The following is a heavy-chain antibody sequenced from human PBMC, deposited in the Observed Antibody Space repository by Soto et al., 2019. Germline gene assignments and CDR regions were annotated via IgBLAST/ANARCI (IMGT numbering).Heavy chain of an antibody. CDR3: ARGSTDSYPGSRIFDF. Sequence: ASVKVSCKASGYIFTGYFIQWLRQAPGEGLEWVSTITDTGGDTKYSDSVRGRFTMSRDNSKKTLYLQMNNLRVEDSALYYCARGSTDSYPGSRIFDFWGRGTLVTVSS. CDR1: GYIFTGYF. V-gene: IGHV3-23*01. J-gene: IGHJ4*02. D-gene: IGHD3-10*01. CDR2: ITDTGGDT.